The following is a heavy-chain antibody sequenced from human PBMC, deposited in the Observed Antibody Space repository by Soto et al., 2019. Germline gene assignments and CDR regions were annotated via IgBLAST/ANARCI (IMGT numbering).Heavy chain of an antibody. CDR2: IDKSGGDT. J-gene: IGHJ4*02. CDR1: GFTFTNYL. V-gene: IGHV3-23*05. Sequence: GGSLRLSCAASGFTFTNYLMTWVRQAPGKGLEWVSSIDKSGGDTYYADSVKGRFTISRDNSKNTLYLQMNGLRAEDTALYYCAKDTYSSSWYFWGQGTLVTVS. D-gene: IGHD2-2*01. CDR3: AKDTYSSSWYF.